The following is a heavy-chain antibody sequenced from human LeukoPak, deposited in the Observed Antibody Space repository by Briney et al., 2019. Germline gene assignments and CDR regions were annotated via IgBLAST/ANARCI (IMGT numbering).Heavy chain of an antibody. CDR2: MSYDGSNK. CDR1: GFTFDIYA. D-gene: IGHD2-15*01. Sequence: GGSLRLSCAASGFTFDIYAMHWVRQAPGKGLEWAAVMSYDGSNKYYADSVKGRFTISRDNSQNTVYLQMTSLRVADTAVYYCARDQVQHCGSGSCYVIDNWGPGTLVGVSS. V-gene: IGHV3-30*04. CDR3: ARDQVQHCGSGSCYVIDN. J-gene: IGHJ4*02.